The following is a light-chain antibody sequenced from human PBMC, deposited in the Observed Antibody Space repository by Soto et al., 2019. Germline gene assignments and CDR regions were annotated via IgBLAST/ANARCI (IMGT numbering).Light chain of an antibody. CDR1: QYISSW. J-gene: IGKJ4*01. CDR3: QQYNSYSPLT. V-gene: IGKV1-5*01. CDR2: DTF. Sequence: DIQMTQSPSSLSASIGDRVTITCRASQYISSWLAWYQQKPGKAPKLLTFDTFSLESGVPSRFSGSRSGTEFTLTISSLQPDDYATYYCQQYNSYSPLTFGGGTKVDIK.